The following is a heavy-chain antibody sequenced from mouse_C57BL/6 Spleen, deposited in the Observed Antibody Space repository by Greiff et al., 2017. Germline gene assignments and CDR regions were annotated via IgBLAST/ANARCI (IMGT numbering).Heavy chain of an antibody. D-gene: IGHD4-1*01. Sequence: VQLQQPGAELVKPGASVKLSCKASGYTFTSYWMQWVKQRPGQGLEWIGEIDPSDSYTNYNQKFKGKATLTVDTSSSTAYMQLRSLTSEDSAVYYCASRTGASDFGVWGTGTTVTVAS. CDR1: GYTFTSYW. CDR2: IDPSDSYT. J-gene: IGHJ1*03. V-gene: IGHV1-50*01. CDR3: ASRTGASDFGV.